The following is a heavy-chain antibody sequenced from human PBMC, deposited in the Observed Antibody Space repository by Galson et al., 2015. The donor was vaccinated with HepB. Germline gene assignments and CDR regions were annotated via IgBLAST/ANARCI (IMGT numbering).Heavy chain of an antibody. V-gene: IGHV4-31*03. J-gene: IGHJ2*01. D-gene: IGHD6-19*01. CDR1: GGSISSGGYY. CDR2: IYYSGST. CDR3: ARGAEASHWYFDL. Sequence: TLSLTCTVSGGSISSGGYYWSWIRQHPGKGLEWIGYIYYSGSTYYNPSLKSRVTISVDTSKNQFSLKLSSVTAADTAVYYCARGAEASHWYFDLWGRGTLVTVSS.